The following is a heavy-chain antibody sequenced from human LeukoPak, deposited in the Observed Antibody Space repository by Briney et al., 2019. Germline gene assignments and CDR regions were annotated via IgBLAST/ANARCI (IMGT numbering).Heavy chain of an antibody. CDR2: ISGSGGST. CDR3: ARNTYCGGDCYSRWDGWFDP. V-gene: IGHV3-23*01. J-gene: IGHJ5*02. CDR1: GFTFSSYA. Sequence: GGSLRLSCAASGFTFSSYAMSWVRQAPGKGLEWVSAISGSGGSTYYADSVKGRFTISRDNSKNTLYLQMNSLRAEDTAVYYCARNTYCGGDCYSRWDGWFDPWGQGTLVTVSS. D-gene: IGHD2-21*02.